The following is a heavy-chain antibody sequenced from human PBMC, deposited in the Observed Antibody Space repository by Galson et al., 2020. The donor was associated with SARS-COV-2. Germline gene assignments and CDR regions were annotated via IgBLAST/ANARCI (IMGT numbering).Heavy chain of an antibody. J-gene: IGHJ4*02. CDR3: AKRHGDSSGFDY. D-gene: IGHD3-22*01. CDR1: GFTFSSYA. CDR2: ISGSGSAT. Sequence: GESLKIHCADSGFTFSSYAINWLRQAPGKGLEWVSGISGSGSATYSAGSVKGRFTISRDNSQNTLYLQMNGLRAEDTAIYYCAKRHGDSSGFDYWGQGARVTVSS. V-gene: IGHV3-23*01.